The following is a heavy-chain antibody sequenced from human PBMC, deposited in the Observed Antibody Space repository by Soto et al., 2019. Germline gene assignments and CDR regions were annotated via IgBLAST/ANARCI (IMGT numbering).Heavy chain of an antibody. D-gene: IGHD3-10*01. CDR3: IRGPRPSSVGTGAF. J-gene: IGHJ4*02. CDR2: INDDGTRT. Sequence: GGSLRLSCAASGFVFNMYWMHWVRQVTGEGPEWVTRINDDGTRTDYADSAKGRFTISRDNAKDILYLQMNALRVDDTAVYYCIRGPRPSSVGTGAFWGQGTLVTVSA. V-gene: IGHV3-74*01. CDR1: GFVFNMYW.